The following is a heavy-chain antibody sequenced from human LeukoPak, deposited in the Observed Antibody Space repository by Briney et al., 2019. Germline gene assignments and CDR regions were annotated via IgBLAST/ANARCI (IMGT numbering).Heavy chain of an antibody. CDR1: GFTFNSYA. CDR3: AVVGDPR. Sequence: GGSLRLSCAASGFTFNSYAISWVRQAPGKGLEWVSTIGDSGGSTYYVDSVKGRFTISRDNSKNTLYLQMNSLRAEDTGIYYCAVVGDPRWGQGTLVTVSS. V-gene: IGHV3-23*01. J-gene: IGHJ4*02. CDR2: IGDSGGST. D-gene: IGHD3-10*01.